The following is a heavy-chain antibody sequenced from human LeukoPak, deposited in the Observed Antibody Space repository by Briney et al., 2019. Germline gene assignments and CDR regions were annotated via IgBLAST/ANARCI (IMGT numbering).Heavy chain of an antibody. D-gene: IGHD3-10*01. J-gene: IGHJ4*02. Sequence: PSETLSLTCAVYGGSFSGYYWSWIRQPPGKGLEWIGEINHSGSTNYNPSLKSRVTISVDTSKIQFSLKLSSVTAADTAVYYCARSIKRGLFDYWGQGSLVTVPS. CDR2: INHSGST. V-gene: IGHV4-34*01. CDR3: ARSIKRGLFDY. CDR1: GGSFSGYY.